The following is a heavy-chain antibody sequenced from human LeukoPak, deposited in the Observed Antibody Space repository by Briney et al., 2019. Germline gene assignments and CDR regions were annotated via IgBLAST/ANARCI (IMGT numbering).Heavy chain of an antibody. CDR1: GYTFTSYH. V-gene: IGHV1-46*01. Sequence: ASVKVSCKASGYTFTSYHMHWVRQAPGQGLEWMGIINPSGGSTTYAQRFRGRVTMTRDMSTGTVYMELSSLTSEDTAVYYCAREAITIFGLVRTQTTKGPHRFDPWGQGTLVTVSS. CDR2: INPSGGST. CDR3: AREAITIFGLVRTQTTKGPHRFDP. J-gene: IGHJ5*02. D-gene: IGHD3-3*01.